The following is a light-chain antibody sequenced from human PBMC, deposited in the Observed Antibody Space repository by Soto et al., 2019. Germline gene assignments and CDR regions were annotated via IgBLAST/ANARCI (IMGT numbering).Light chain of an antibody. V-gene: IGKV3-20*01. CDR2: GAS. CDR1: QSVSSYY. CDR3: QQYGSSPLT. J-gene: IGKJ4*01. Sequence: EIVLTQSPGTLSLSPGERATLSCRASQSVSSYYLAWYQQKPGQAPRLLIYGASSRATGIPDRFSGSGSATDFTLAISRLEPEDFAVYYGQQYGSSPLTFGGGTKVDIK.